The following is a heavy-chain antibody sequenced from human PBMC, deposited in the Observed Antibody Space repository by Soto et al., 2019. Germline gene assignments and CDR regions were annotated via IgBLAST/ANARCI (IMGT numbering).Heavy chain of an antibody. CDR3: AWSRTQLWSSDY. CDR2: IYHSGIT. Sequence: VQLQESGPGLVKPSGTLSFTCAVSGDSISSGNWWTWVRQSPEKGLEWIGEIYHSGITHYTPSLKSRVTISVDLSNNQFFLKLSSVTAADTAVYYCAWSRTQLWSSDYWSQGTLVTVSA. J-gene: IGHJ4*02. CDR1: GDSISSGNW. D-gene: IGHD3-10*01. V-gene: IGHV4-4*02.